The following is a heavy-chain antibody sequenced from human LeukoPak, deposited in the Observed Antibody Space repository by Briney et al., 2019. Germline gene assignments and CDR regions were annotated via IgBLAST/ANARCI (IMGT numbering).Heavy chain of an antibody. D-gene: IGHD2-21*01. CDR3: ARAPVTSCRGAYCYPFDY. V-gene: IGHV3-23*01. J-gene: IGHJ4*02. Sequence: GGSLRLSCAASGFTFSSYGMSWVRQAPGKGLEWVSAISGSGGSTYHADSVRGRFTISRDNSKNTLYLQMNSLRAEDAAVYYCARAPVTSCRGAYCYPFDYWGQGTLVTVSS. CDR1: GFTFSSYG. CDR2: ISGSGGST.